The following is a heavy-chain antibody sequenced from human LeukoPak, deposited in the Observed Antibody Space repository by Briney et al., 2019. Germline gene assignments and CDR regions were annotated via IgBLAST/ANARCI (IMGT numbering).Heavy chain of an antibody. Sequence: PGGSLRLSCAASGFTFSSYAMSWVRQAPGKGLEWVSAISGRGGSTYYADSVKGRFTISRDNSKNTLYLQMNSLRAEDTAVYYCAKNGGANYYYYYYMDVWGKGTTVTVSS. D-gene: IGHD3-16*01. V-gene: IGHV3-23*01. CDR3: AKNGGANYYYYYYMDV. CDR1: GFTFSSYA. CDR2: ISGRGGST. J-gene: IGHJ6*03.